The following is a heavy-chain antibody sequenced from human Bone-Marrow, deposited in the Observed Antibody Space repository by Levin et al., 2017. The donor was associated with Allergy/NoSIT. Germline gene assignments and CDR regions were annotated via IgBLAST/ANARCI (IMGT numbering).Heavy chain of an antibody. Sequence: GESLKISCAASGFTFSSYAMHWVRQAPGKGLEWVAVISYDGSNKYYADSVKGRFTISRDNSKNTLYLQMNSLRAEDTAVYYCARLLWFGELYDYWGQGTLVTVSS. CDR3: ARLLWFGELYDY. J-gene: IGHJ4*02. D-gene: IGHD3-10*01. CDR1: GFTFSSYA. V-gene: IGHV3-30-3*01. CDR2: ISYDGSNK.